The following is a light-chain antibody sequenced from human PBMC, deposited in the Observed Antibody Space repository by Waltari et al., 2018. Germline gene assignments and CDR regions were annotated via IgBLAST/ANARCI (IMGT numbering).Light chain of an antibody. J-gene: IGKJ2*01. CDR3: QKADSFPPYT. Sequence: DIQMTHSPSSVPASVGATVTITCRASKHINNWLAWFQQKPGKTPKLLISAASSLRSGVPSRFSGSGFGTDFTLTISNLQPEDFAIYYCQKADSFPPYTFGQGTKVEIQ. CDR2: AAS. V-gene: IGKV1-12*01. CDR1: KHINNW.